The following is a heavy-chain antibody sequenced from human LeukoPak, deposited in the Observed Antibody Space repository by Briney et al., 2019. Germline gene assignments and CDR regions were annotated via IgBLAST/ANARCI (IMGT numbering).Heavy chain of an antibody. CDR1: GFTFSSYG. V-gene: IGHV3-30*18. CDR3: AKLVTTVTTDASDI. CDR2: ISYDGSNK. D-gene: IGHD4-11*01. Sequence: GGSLRLSCAASGFTFSSYGMHWVRQAPGKGLEWVAVISYDGSNKYYADSVKGRFTISRDNSKNTLYLQMNSLRAEDTAVYYCAKLVTTVTTDASDIWGQGTMVTVSS. J-gene: IGHJ3*02.